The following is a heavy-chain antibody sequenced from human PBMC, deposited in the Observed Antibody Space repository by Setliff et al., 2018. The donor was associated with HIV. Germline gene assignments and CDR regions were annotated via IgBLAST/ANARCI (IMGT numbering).Heavy chain of an antibody. D-gene: IGHD6-25*01. CDR1: GFTFSTYW. V-gene: IGHV3-74*01. Sequence: GSLRLSCAASGFTFSTYWMHWVRQAPGKGLVWVSRIHADGSSTHYADSVRGRFTISRDNRKNTLYLQMNSLRAEDTATYYCVRGTSAYPGIDFWGQGTMVTV. CDR3: VRGTSAYPGIDF. CDR2: IHADGSST. J-gene: IGHJ4*02.